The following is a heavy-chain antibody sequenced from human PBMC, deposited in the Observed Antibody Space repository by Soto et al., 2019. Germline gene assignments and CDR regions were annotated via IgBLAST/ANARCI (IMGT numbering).Heavy chain of an antibody. D-gene: IGHD3-3*01. CDR1: GYTFTSYG. CDR2: ISAYNGNT. CDR3: ARDGYDFWSGYYYYYYYMDV. J-gene: IGHJ6*03. Sequence: WASVKVSCKASGYTFTSYGISWVRQAPGQGLEWMGWISAYNGNTNYAQKLQGRVTMTTDTSTSTAYMELRSLRSDDTAVYYCARDGYDFWSGYYYYYYYMDVWGKGTTVTVSS. V-gene: IGHV1-18*01.